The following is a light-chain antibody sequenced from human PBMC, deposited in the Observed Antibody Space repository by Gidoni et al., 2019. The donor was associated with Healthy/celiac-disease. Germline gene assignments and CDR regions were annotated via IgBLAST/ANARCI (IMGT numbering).Light chain of an antibody. CDR1: QSVSSY. CDR3: QQRSNWPPLT. CDR2: DAS. V-gene: IGKV3-11*01. J-gene: IGKJ4*01. Sequence: IVLTQSPATLSLSPGERATLSCRASQSVSSYLAWYQQKPGQAPRLLIYDASNRATGFPARVSGSGSGTDFTLTISSLEPEDFAVYYCQQRSNWPPLTFGGGTKVEIK.